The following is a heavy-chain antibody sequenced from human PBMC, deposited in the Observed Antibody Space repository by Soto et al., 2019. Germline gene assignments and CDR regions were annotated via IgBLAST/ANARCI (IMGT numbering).Heavy chain of an antibody. D-gene: IGHD3-10*01. V-gene: IGHV1-18*01. Sequence: QVQLVQSGAEVKKPGASVKVSCKTSGYIFISFGISWVRQAPGQGLEWMGWINGYTGYTKYAQNFQGRVTMTTDRSTSTAYMELRSLRSDDTAVYYCARXXXXXXXXXRSAGGDWFXXWGQ. CDR1: GYIFISFG. CDR2: INGYTGYT. CDR3: ARXXXXXXXXXRSAGGDWFXX. J-gene: IGHJ5*02.